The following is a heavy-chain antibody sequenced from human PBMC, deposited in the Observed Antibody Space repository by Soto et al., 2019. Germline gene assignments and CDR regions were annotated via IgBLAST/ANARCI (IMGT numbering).Heavy chain of an antibody. CDR3: ATANWNYGGYAFDI. D-gene: IGHD1-7*01. CDR1: GGTFSSYT. CDR2: FDPEDGET. Sequence: ASVKVSCKASGGTFSSYTISWVRQAPGKGLEWMGGFDPEDGETIYAQKFQGRVTMTEDTSTDTAYMELSSLRSEDTAVYYCATANWNYGGYAFDIWGQGTMVTVSS. V-gene: IGHV1-24*01. J-gene: IGHJ3*02.